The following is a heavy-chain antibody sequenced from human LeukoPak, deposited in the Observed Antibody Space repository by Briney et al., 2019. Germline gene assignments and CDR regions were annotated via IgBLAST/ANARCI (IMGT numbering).Heavy chain of an antibody. CDR3: AKEIGSLDV. J-gene: IGHJ6*04. V-gene: IGHV3-23*01. CDR2: ISGSGDST. Sequence: GGSLRLSCAASGFPFSSYAMSWVRQAPGKGLEWVSVISGSGDSTYYADSVKGRCTISRDNSKNTLYLQMNSLRAEDTAVYYCAKEIGSLDVWGKGTTVTVSS. CDR1: GFPFSSYA. D-gene: IGHD2-2*03.